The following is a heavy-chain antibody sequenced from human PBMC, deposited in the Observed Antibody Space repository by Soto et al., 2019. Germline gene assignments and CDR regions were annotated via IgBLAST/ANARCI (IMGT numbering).Heavy chain of an antibody. Sequence: EVQLLESGGGLVQPGGSLRLSCAASGFTFSSYAMSWVRQAPGKGPEWVSAISDSGGSTYYADSMKGRFTISRDNSRNTLNLQMNSLRAEDTARYYCAKDLTSTSRTPELWGQGTLVTVSS. CDR3: AKDLTSTSRTPEL. CDR1: GFTFSSYA. V-gene: IGHV3-23*01. D-gene: IGHD2-2*01. CDR2: ISDSGGST. J-gene: IGHJ4*02.